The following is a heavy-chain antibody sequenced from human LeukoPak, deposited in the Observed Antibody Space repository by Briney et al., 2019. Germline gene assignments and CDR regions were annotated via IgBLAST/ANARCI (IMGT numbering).Heavy chain of an antibody. D-gene: IGHD6-19*01. CDR2: ISWDSGSI. Sequence: PGGSLRLSCAASGLTFDNYAMHWVRQTPGKGLEWVSGISWDSGSINYADSVKGRFTISRDNAKNSLFLQMNSLRTGDTALYYCARDIFSVAGPDLDCWGQGTQVTVSS. J-gene: IGHJ4*02. V-gene: IGHV3-9*01. CDR3: ARDIFSVAGPDLDC. CDR1: GLTFDNYA.